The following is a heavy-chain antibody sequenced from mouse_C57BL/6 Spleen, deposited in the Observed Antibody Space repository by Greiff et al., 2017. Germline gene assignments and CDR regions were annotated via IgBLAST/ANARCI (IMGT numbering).Heavy chain of an antibody. D-gene: IGHD1-1*01. J-gene: IGHJ2*01. V-gene: IGHV1-55*01. CDR3: ARRDGSTDY. CDR2: IYPGSGST. Sequence: QVQLKQPGAELVKPGASVKMSCKSSGYTFTSYWITWVKQRPGQGLEWIGDIYPGSGSTNYNEKFKSKATLTVDTSSSTAYMQLSSLTSEDSAVYYCARRDGSTDYWGQGTTLTVSS. CDR1: GYTFTSYW.